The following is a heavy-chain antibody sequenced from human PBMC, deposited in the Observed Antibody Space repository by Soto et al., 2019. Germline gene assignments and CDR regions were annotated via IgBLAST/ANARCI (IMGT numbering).Heavy chain of an antibody. J-gene: IGHJ6*03. V-gene: IGHV4-34*01. D-gene: IGHD2-21*01. CDR3: ARGGISHWAYFYYMDV. Sequence: QVQLQQWGAGLLKPSETLSLTCVVSGGSLSDYFWGWFRQPPGMPLKWIGEINHLGSINYNPSLKSRVTMSVDTSKNQFSLTLNSVTAADTATYYCARGGISHWAYFYYMDVWDRGTTVTVSS. CDR2: INHLGSI. CDR1: GGSLSDYF.